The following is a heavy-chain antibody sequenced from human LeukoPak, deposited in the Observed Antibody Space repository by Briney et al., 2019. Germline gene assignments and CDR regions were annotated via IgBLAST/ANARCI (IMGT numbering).Heavy chain of an antibody. Sequence: SGPTLVKPTQTLTLTCTFSGFSLSTSGMCVSWIRQPPGKALEWLARIDWDDDKYYSTSLKTRLTISKDTSKNQVVLTMTNMDPVDTATYYCARTLRLARPVREPNYYFDYWGQGTLVTVSS. D-gene: IGHD6-19*01. J-gene: IGHJ4*02. CDR2: IDWDDDK. CDR1: GFSLSTSGMC. V-gene: IGHV2-70*11. CDR3: ARTLRLARPVREPNYYFDY.